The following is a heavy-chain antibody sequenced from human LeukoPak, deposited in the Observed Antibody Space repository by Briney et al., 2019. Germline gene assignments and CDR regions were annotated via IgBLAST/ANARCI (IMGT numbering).Heavy chain of an antibody. Sequence: GGSLRLSCSASGFTFSSYSMHWVRQAPGKGLEWVSSISSSSSYIYYADSVKGQFTISRDNAKNSLYLQMNSLRAEDTAVYYCARDGRNYVYGMDVWGQGTTVTVSS. CDR3: ARDGRNYVYGMDV. CDR1: GFTFSSYS. J-gene: IGHJ6*02. V-gene: IGHV3-21*01. CDR2: ISSSSSYI.